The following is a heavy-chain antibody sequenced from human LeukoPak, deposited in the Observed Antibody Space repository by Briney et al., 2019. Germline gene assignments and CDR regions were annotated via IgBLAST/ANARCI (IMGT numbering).Heavy chain of an antibody. CDR2: IYYSGST. CDR1: GGSISSYY. D-gene: IGHD4-23*01. V-gene: IGHV4-59*01. CDR3: ASDYGGNSAFDI. Sequence: SETLSLTCTVSGGSISSYYWSWIRQPPGKGLEWIGYIYYSGSTNYNPSLKSRVTISVDTSKNQFSLKLSSVTAADTAVYYCASDYGGNSAFDIWGQGTMVTVSS. J-gene: IGHJ3*02.